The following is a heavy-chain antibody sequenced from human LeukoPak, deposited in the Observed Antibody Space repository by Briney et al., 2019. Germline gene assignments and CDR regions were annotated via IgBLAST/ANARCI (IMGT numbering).Heavy chain of an antibody. V-gene: IGHV4-59*01. CDR2: ISYSGST. CDR3: ARRRSDSGSFYYYFDY. J-gene: IGHJ4*02. D-gene: IGHD3-10*01. CDR1: GGAISSYY. Sequence: SETLSLTCTVSGGAISSYYWSWIRQPPGKGLEWIGYISYSGSTNYNPSLNSRVTISIDTSKNHFSLKLNSVTAADTAVYYCARRRSDSGSFYYYFDYWGQGILVTVSS.